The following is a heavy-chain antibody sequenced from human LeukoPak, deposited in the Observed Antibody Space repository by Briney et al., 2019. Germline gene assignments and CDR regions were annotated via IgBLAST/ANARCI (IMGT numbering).Heavy chain of an antibody. J-gene: IGHJ2*01. CDR2: TSGDGGTT. Sequence: GGSLRLSCAASGFTFADYAIHWVRQAPGGGLEWVSLTSGDGGTTYADSVKGRFTISRDNSKNSLFLQMNSPRTEDTALYYCAKDMVRGWYFDLWGRGTLVTVSS. CDR3: AKDMVRGWYFDL. D-gene: IGHD3-10*01. V-gene: IGHV3-43*02. CDR1: GFTFADYA.